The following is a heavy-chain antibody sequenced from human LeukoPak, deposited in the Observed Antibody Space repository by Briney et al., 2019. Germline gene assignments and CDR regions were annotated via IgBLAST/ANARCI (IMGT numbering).Heavy chain of an antibody. CDR3: ARGLYSNSGGWFDS. D-gene: IGHD6-13*01. J-gene: IGHJ5*01. V-gene: IGHV3-48*03. Sequence: GGSLRLSCAASGFTFSTYEMNWVRQAPGKGLEWIPFISNTGKTIYYADSVKGRLTISRDNAQNSLFLQLNSLRAEDTAVYYCARGLYSNSGGWFDSWGQGTLVTVSS. CDR2: ISNTGKTI. CDR1: GFTFSTYE.